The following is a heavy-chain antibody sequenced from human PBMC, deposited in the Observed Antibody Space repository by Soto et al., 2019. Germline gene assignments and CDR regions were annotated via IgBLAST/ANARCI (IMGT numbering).Heavy chain of an antibody. D-gene: IGHD4-17*01. CDR1: GYTFTKYD. V-gene: IGHV1-3*01. Sequence: GASVKVSCKASGYTFTKYDIQWVRQAPGQRLEWVGCVSSRFENTRSSQRFQGRVSITWDTAASTAYMELSSLASEDAAVYYCAPQWPDYAKRDFDYCGQGPLVTVSS. J-gene: IGHJ4*02. CDR3: APQWPDYAKRDFDY. CDR2: VSSRFENT.